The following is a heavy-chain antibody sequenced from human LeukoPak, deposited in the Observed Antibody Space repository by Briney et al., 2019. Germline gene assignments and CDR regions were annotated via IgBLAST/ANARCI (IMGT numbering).Heavy chain of an antibody. D-gene: IGHD3-10*01. CDR2: IYPGDSDT. Sequence: ASVKISCKGSGYSFTSYWIGWVRQMPGKGLEWMGIIYPGDSDTRYSPSFQGQVTISADKSISTAYLQWSSLKASDTAMYYCARQAKARRYGSGSYADYWGQGTLVTVSS. CDR1: GYSFTSYW. CDR3: ARQAKARRYGSGSYADY. V-gene: IGHV5-51*01. J-gene: IGHJ4*02.